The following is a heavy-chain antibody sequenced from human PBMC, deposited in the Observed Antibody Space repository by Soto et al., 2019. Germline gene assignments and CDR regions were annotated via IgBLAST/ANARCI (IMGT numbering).Heavy chain of an antibody. CDR3: ARDLYYYDSSGPRVLFDY. CDR1: GYTFTSYA. D-gene: IGHD3-22*01. V-gene: IGHV1-3*01. Sequence: ASVKVSCKASGYTFTSYAMHWVRQAPGQRLEWMGWINAGNGNTKYSQKFQGRVTITRDTSASTAYMELSSLRSEDTAVYYCARDLYYYDSSGPRVLFDYWGQGTLLTVSS. CDR2: INAGNGNT. J-gene: IGHJ4*02.